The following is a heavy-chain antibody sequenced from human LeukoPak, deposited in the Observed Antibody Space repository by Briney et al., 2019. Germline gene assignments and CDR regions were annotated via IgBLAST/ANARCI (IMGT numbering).Heavy chain of an antibody. CDR3: ASRGDHPISQEYNWNDPAPYYYYYMDV. CDR2: INPNSGGT. D-gene: IGHD1-1*01. J-gene: IGHJ6*03. V-gene: IGHV1-2*02. CDR1: GYTFTGYY. Sequence: ASVKVSCKASGYTFTGYYMHWVRQAPGQGLEWMGWINPNSGGTNYAQKFQGRVTMTRDTSISTAYMELSRLRSDDTAVYYCASRGDHPISQEYNWNDPAPYYYYYMDVWGKGTTATVSS.